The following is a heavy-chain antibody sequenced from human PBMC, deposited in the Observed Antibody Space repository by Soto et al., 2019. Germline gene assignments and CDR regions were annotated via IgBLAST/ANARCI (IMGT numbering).Heavy chain of an antibody. Sequence: QVQLVQSGAEVKKPGSSVKVSCKASGGTFSSYAISWVRQAPGQGLEWMGGIIPIFGTADYAQKFQGRVTXTXAXSXXAAYMERSSLRSEDTAVYYCASQLTGDYYYCGMDVWGQGTTVTVSS. CDR1: GGTFSSYA. V-gene: IGHV1-69*05. CDR2: IIPIFGTA. J-gene: IGHJ6*02. CDR3: ASQLTGDYYYCGMDV. D-gene: IGHD7-27*01.